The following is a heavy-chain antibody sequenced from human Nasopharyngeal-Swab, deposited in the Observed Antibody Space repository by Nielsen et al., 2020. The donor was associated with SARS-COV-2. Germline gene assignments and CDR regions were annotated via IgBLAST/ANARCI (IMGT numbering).Heavy chain of an antibody. CDR2: IKQEGSEK. Sequence: GGSLRLSCAASGFTFSSYWMSWVRQAPGKGLEWVANIKQEGSEKYYVDSVKGRFTISRDNAKNSLYLQMNSLRAEDTAVYYCASEGSRNYNYDFWSGYYFNWFDPWGQGTLVTVSS. D-gene: IGHD3-3*01. CDR1: GFTFSSYW. V-gene: IGHV3-7*01. CDR3: ASEGSRNYNYDFWSGYYFNWFDP. J-gene: IGHJ5*02.